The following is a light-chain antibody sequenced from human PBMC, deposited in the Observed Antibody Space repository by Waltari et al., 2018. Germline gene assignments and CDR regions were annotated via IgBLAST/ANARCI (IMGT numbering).Light chain of an antibody. CDR3: SSYAGSNNLV. V-gene: IGLV2-8*01. CDR2: EVS. J-gene: IGLJ2*01. Sequence: QSALTQPPSASGSPGQSVTISCTGTSSDVGGYNYVSWYQQHPGKAAKIMIYEVSKRPSGGPDGFAGSKSGNTASLTVSGLQAEDEADYYCSSYAGSNNLVFGRGTKLTVL. CDR1: SSDVGGYNY.